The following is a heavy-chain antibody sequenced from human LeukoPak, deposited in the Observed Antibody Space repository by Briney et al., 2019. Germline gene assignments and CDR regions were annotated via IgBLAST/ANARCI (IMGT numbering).Heavy chain of an antibody. CDR1: GFPFNVQT. Sequence: GGSLRLSCAASGFPFNVQTMSWVRQAPGKGLDWVASMREDGREIYYVDSAKGRFTISRDNPKNSLYLQMNFLRAEDTAVYYCAGNQRRLDYWGQGTLVTVSS. CDR2: MREDGREI. D-gene: IGHD1-14*01. CDR3: AGNQRRLDY. V-gene: IGHV3-7*01. J-gene: IGHJ4*02.